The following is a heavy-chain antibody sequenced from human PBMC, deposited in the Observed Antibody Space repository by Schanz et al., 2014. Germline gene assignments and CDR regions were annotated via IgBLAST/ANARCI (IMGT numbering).Heavy chain of an antibody. CDR1: GFTFRSYS. V-gene: IGHV3-21*01. CDR2: ISSSSSYI. CDR3: AKDRGVVSGMVTNYYYGMDV. Sequence: EVQLVESGGGLVKPGGSLRLSCAASGFTFRSYSMNWVRQAPGKGLEWVSSISSSSSYIYYADSMKGRFTISRDNAKNSLYLQMNSLRAEDTAVYYCAKDRGVVSGMVTNYYYGMDVWGQGTTVTVSS. J-gene: IGHJ6*02. D-gene: IGHD5-18*01.